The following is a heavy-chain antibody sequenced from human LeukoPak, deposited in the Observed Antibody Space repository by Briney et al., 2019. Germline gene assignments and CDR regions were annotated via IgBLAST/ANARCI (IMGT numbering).Heavy chain of an antibody. Sequence: ASVKVSCKASGYTFTSYAMNWVRQAPGQGLEWMGWINTNTGNPTYAQGFTGRFVFSLDTSVSTAYLQISSLKAEDTAVYYCAREDSRDWNGISYYYYGMDVWGQGTTVTVSS. CDR2: INTNTGNP. CDR3: AREDSRDWNGISYYYYGMDV. V-gene: IGHV7-4-1*02. J-gene: IGHJ6*02. D-gene: IGHD1-1*01. CDR1: GYTFTSYA.